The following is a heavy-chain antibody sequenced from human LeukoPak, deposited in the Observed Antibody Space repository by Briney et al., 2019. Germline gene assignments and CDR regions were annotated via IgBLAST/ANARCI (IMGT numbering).Heavy chain of an antibody. D-gene: IGHD3-10*01. Sequence: GGSLRLSCSASEFSVGSNYMTWVRQAPGKGLEWVSHIKTDGSSTNYAESVKGRFTISRDNAKNTVYLQMNSLRAEDTAVYYCARDYVSGSFGPWGQGTLVTVSS. CDR1: EFSVGSNY. CDR2: IKTDGSST. CDR3: ARDYVSGSFGP. J-gene: IGHJ5*02. V-gene: IGHV3-74*01.